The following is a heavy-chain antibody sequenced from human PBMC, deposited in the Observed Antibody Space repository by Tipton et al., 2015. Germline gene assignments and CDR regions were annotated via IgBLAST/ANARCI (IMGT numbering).Heavy chain of an antibody. V-gene: IGHV4-39*07. J-gene: IGHJ6*02. CDR2: IYYSGST. D-gene: IGHD3-9*01. CDR1: GGSISSSSYY. CDR3: VRDDSDNLIDYKAGMDV. Sequence: TLSLTCTVSGGSISSSSYYWGWIRQPPGKGLEWIGSIYYSGSTYYNPSLKSRVTISVDTSKNQFSLNMSSVTATDTAVYYCVRDDSDNLIDYKAGMDVWGQGTTVTVSS.